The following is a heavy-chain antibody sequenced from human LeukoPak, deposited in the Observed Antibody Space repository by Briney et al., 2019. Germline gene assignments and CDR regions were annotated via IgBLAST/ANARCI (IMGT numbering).Heavy chain of an antibody. CDR1: GYTLTELS. J-gene: IGHJ4*02. CDR3: ATEHSSGWYVFDY. V-gene: IGHV1-24*01. CDR2: FDPEDGET. Sequence: VASVTVSFKVSGYTLTELSMHWVRQAPGKGLEWMGGFDPEDGETIYAQKFQGRVTMTEDTSTDTAYMELSSLRSEDTAVYYCATEHSSGWYVFDYWGQGTLVTVSS. D-gene: IGHD6-19*01.